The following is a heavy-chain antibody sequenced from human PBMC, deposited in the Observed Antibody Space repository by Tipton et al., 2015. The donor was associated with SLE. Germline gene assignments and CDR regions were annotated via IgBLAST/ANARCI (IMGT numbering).Heavy chain of an antibody. CDR3: ARSSSGYYVDY. D-gene: IGHD3-22*01. CDR2: IYYSGST. CDR1: GDSISSGSYY. V-gene: IGHV4-61*09. J-gene: IGHJ4*02. Sequence: TLSLTCTVSGDSISSGSYYWSWIRQPAGKGLEWIGYIYYSGSTNYNPSLKSRVTISVDTSKNQFSLKLSSVTAADTAVYYCARSSSGYYVDYWGQGTLVTVSS.